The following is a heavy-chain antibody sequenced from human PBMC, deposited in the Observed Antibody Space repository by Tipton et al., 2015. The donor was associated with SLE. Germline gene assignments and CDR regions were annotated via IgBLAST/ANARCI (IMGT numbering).Heavy chain of an antibody. CDR3: ATRVRTLWNYVGFDA. Sequence: TLSLTCTVSTYSISTGYYWGWVRQPPGKGLEWIGSFYHSGDTYYNPSLKSRVTMSLDTSKTQFSLRLGSVTAADTANYYCATRVRTLWNYVGFDAWGQGILVTVFS. J-gene: IGHJ1*01. CDR2: FYHSGDT. V-gene: IGHV4-38-2*02. CDR1: TYSISTGYY. D-gene: IGHD1-7*01.